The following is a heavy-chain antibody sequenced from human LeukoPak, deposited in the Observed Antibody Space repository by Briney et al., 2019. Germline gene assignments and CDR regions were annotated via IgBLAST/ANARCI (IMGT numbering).Heavy chain of an antibody. CDR1: GYTFTSYA. CDR2: INAGNGNT. D-gene: IGHD3-3*02. CDR3: ARELAFNRNWFDS. V-gene: IGHV1-3*01. Sequence: ASVKASCKASGYTFTSYAMHWVRQAPGQRLEWMGWINAGNGNTKYSQKFQGRVTITRDTSASTAYMELSSLRSEDTAVYYCARELAFNRNWFDSWGQGTLVTVSS. J-gene: IGHJ5*01.